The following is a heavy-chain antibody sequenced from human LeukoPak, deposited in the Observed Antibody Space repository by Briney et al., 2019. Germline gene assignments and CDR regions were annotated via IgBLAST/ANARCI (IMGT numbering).Heavy chain of an antibody. D-gene: IGHD3-3*01. CDR1: GGSISNYY. Sequence: PSETLSLTCTVSGGSISNYYWSWIRQPPGKGLEWIGYIYYSGGTNYNPSLKSQITISVDTSKNQFSLKLNSVTAADTAVYYCARCAPRFLEWLLSPGPFDYWGQGTLVTVSS. J-gene: IGHJ4*02. CDR3: ARCAPRFLEWLLSPGPFDY. V-gene: IGHV4-59*01. CDR2: IYYSGGT.